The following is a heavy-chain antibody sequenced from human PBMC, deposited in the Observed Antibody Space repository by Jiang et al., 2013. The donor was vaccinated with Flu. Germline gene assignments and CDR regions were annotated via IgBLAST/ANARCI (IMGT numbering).Heavy chain of an antibody. V-gene: IGHV5-51*03. CDR1: GYSFTSYW. Sequence: GAEVKKPGESLKISCKGSGYSFTSYWIGWVRQMPGKGLEWMGIIYPGDSDTRYSPSFQGQVTISADKSISTAYLQWSSLKASDTAMYYCARPRGYYDSSGYSNYWYFDLWGRGTLVTVSS. J-gene: IGHJ2*01. CDR3: ARPRGYYDSSGYSNYWYFDL. D-gene: IGHD3-22*01. CDR2: IYPGDSDT.